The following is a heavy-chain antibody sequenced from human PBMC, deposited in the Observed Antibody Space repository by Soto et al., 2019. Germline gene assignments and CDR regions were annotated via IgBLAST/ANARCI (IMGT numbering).Heavy chain of an antibody. V-gene: IGHV4-30-4*01. J-gene: IGHJ5*02. D-gene: IGHD4-17*01. CDR2: IYYSGST. CDR1: GGSISSGDYY. CDR3: ARDYGDFPRWFDP. Sequence: QVQLQESGPGLVKPSQTLSLTCTVSGGSISSGDYYWSWIRQPPGKVLEWIGYIYYSGSTYYNPALKSRVTISVDTSKNQFSLKLSSVTAADTAVYYCARDYGDFPRWFDPWGQGTLVTVSS.